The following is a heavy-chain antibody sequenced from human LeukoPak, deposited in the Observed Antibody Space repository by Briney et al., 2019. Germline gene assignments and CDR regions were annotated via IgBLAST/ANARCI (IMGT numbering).Heavy chain of an antibody. Sequence: RSGGSLRLSCAASGFTFSSYSMNWVRQAPGKGLEWASYISSSSSTIYYADSVKGRFTISRDNAKNSLYLQMNSLRAEDTAVYYCARDMTTVTMAAFDIWGQGTMVTVSS. CDR3: ARDMTTVTMAAFDI. J-gene: IGHJ3*02. V-gene: IGHV3-48*01. D-gene: IGHD4-17*01. CDR2: ISSSSSTI. CDR1: GFTFSSYS.